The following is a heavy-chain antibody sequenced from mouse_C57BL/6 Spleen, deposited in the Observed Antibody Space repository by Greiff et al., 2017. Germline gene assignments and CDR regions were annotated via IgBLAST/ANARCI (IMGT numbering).Heavy chain of an antibody. CDR2: ISYDGSN. CDR1: GYSITSGYY. V-gene: IGHV3-6*01. D-gene: IGHD1-1*01. Sequence: EVQLQQSGPGLVKPSQSLSLTCSVTGYSITSGYYWNWIRQFPGNKLEWMGYISYDGSNNYNPSLKNRISITRDTSKNQFFLKLNSVTTEDTATYYCARDYGSRRVAYWGQGTLVTVSA. J-gene: IGHJ3*01. CDR3: ARDYGSRRVAY.